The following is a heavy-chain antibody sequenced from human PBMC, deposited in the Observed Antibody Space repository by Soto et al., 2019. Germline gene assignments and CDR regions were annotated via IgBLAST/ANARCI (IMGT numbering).Heavy chain of an antibody. J-gene: IGHJ5*02. CDR2: IYYSGST. V-gene: IGHV4-31*03. CDR3: ATWKDYDSSGKSNWFDP. D-gene: IGHD3-22*01. CDR1: GGSISSGGYY. Sequence: QVQLQESGPGLVKPSQTLSLTCTVSGGSISSGGYYWSWIRQHPGKGLEWIGYIYYSGSTYYNPSLKSRVTISVDTSKNQFSLKLSSVTAADTAVYYCATWKDYDSSGKSNWFDPWGQGTLVTVSS.